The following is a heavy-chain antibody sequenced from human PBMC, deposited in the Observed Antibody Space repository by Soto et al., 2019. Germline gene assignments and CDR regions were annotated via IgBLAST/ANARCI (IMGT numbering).Heavy chain of an antibody. J-gene: IGHJ4*02. Sequence: EVQLLESGGGFVQPGGSLRLSCAASGFIFSNYAMTWVRQAPGKGLEWVSAITSTGSSTYYADSVKGRFTISRDNSKNTLYLQINSLTAEDTAVYYCAKGAEGYVVSSLDYWGQGTLVTDSS. CDR3: AKGAEGYVVSSLDY. CDR1: GFIFSNYA. V-gene: IGHV3-23*01. D-gene: IGHD5-12*01. CDR2: ITSTGSST.